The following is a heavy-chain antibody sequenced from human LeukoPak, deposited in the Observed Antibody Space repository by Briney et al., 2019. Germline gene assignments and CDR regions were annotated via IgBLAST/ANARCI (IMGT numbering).Heavy chain of an antibody. CDR1: GYTFTSYD. V-gene: IGHV1-8*01. J-gene: IGHJ6*03. CDR2: MNPNSGNT. Sequence: ASVKVSCKASGYTFTSYDINWVRQATGQGLEWMGWMNPNSGNTGYAQKFQGRVTMTRNTSISTAYMELSSLRSEDTAVYYCARGNNGWFGELTSLYYYYYMDVWGKGTTVTISS. D-gene: IGHD3-10*01. CDR3: ARGNNGWFGELTSLYYYYYMDV.